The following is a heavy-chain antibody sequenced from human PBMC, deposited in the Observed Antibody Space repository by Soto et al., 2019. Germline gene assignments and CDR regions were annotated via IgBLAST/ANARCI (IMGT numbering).Heavy chain of an antibody. CDR2: ISSSGKTI. V-gene: IGHV3-48*03. J-gene: IGHJ4*02. CDR1: GFTFSNYE. D-gene: IGHD6-13*01. Sequence: GGSLRLSCAASGFTFSNYEMNWVRQAPGKGLEWVSYISSSGKTIYYADSVKGRFTISRDNAKNSLYLQMNSLRTEDTAVYYCARDASSIFDYWGQGTLVTVSS. CDR3: ARDASSIFDY.